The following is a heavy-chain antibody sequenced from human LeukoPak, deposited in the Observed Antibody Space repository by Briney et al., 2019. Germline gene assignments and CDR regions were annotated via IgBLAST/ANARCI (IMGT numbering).Heavy chain of an antibody. CDR1: GFTVSSNY. CDR2: IHSGGTT. CDR3: ARERRYCSGDNCYSGLDY. V-gene: IGHV3-53*01. J-gene: IGHJ4*02. Sequence: GGSLRLSCAVSGFTVSSNYMSWVRQAPGKGLEWVSLIHSGGTTDYADSVKDRFTISRDYSKNTVNLQINSLRAEDTAVYYCARERRYCSGDNCYSGLDYWGQGTLVTASS. D-gene: IGHD2-15*01.